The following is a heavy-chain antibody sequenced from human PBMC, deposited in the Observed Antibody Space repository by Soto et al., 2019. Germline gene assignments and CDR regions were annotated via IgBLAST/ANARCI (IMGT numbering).Heavy chain of an antibody. CDR1: GFTFSNYW. CDR3: ARAGEYYFWSLFDP. CDR2: IKRDGSEK. Sequence: EVQLEESGGGLVQPGGSLRLSCVASGFTFSNYWMSWVRQAPGKGPEWVANIKRDGSEKNYVESVKGRFSISRDNAKNSLFLQMNSLRADDTGVYHCARAGEYYFWSLFDPWGQGTLVTVSS. V-gene: IGHV3-7*01. D-gene: IGHD3-3*01. J-gene: IGHJ5*02.